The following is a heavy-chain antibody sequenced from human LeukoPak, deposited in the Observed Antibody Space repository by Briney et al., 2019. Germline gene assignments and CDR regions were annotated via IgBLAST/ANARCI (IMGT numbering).Heavy chain of an antibody. V-gene: IGHV1-46*01. CDR3: ARSEAMPVAGIRYSGSHGSPWDALDI. J-gene: IGHJ3*02. Sequence: GAPVKVSCKASGYTFTRYYINWVRQAPGQGLEWMGIINPSGGSTIYAEKFQGRVTMTRDTSTSTVYMELSSLRSEDTAEYYCARSEAMPVAGIRYSGSHGSPWDALDIWGRGTTVTVSS. D-gene: IGHD1-26*01. CDR1: GYTFTRYY. CDR2: INPSGGST.